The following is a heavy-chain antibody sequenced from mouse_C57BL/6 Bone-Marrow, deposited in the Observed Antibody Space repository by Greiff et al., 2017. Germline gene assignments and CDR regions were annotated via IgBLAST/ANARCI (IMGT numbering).Heavy chain of an antibody. D-gene: IGHD1-1*01. CDR2: LDPENGDT. CDR1: GFNIKDDY. CDR3: THYYGSSYFDY. Sequence: DVQLQESGAELVRPGASVKLSCTASGFNIKDDYMHWVKQRPEQGLEWLGWLDPENGDTEYASKFQGKATITADTSSNTAYLQLSSLTSEDNAVYYCTHYYGSSYFDYWGQGTTLTVSS. J-gene: IGHJ2*01. V-gene: IGHV14-4*01.